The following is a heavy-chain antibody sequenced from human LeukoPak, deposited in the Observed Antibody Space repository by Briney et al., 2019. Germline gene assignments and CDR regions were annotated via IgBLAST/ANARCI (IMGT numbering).Heavy chain of an antibody. CDR3: ARGRNYYDSSRYYYEGDAFDI. J-gene: IGHJ3*02. D-gene: IGHD3-22*01. Sequence: ASVKVSCKASGYTFTGNYIHWVRQAPGQGFEWMGWINPNNGGTEYAQKFQGRVTMTRDTSISTAYMELSRLRSDDTAVYYCARGRNYYDSSRYYYEGDAFDIWGQGTMVTVSS. CDR2: INPNNGGT. V-gene: IGHV1-2*02. CDR1: GYTFTGNY.